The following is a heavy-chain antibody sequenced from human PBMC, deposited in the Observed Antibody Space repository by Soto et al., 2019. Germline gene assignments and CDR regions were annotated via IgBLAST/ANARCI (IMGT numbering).Heavy chain of an antibody. CDR1: GYTSTTYA. Sequence: WPSLKFSGKAPGYTSTTYAMHWVRQAPEQRLEWMGWINAGNGKTKYSQKFQGRVTITRDTSATTVYMELSSLRSEDTAVYYCARAGDDCSTTNCYMIDYWGQGTLVTVSS. CDR2: INAGNGKT. V-gene: IGHV1-3*01. CDR3: ARAGDDCSTTNCYMIDY. J-gene: IGHJ4*02. D-gene: IGHD2-2*02.